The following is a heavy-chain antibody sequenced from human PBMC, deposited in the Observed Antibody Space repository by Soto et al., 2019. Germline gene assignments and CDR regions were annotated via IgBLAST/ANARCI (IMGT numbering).Heavy chain of an antibody. Sequence: GAPVKVSCKASGYTFSSYYIPWVRQAPEQGLEWMGIINPSGGSTSYAQKFQGRVTMTRDTSTSTVYMELSSLRSEDTAVYYCARWDYYYGMDVWGQGTTVTVS. CDR3: ARWDYYYGMDV. J-gene: IGHJ6*02. CDR1: GYTFSSYY. CDR2: INPSGGST. V-gene: IGHV1-46*03.